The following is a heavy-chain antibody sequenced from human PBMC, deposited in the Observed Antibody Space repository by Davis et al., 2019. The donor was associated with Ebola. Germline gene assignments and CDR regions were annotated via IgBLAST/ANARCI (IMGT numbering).Heavy chain of an antibody. J-gene: IGHJ4*02. CDR3: ARSGLRGRVDY. D-gene: IGHD5-12*01. CDR2: IYYSGST. Sequence: SQTLSLTCALYSGSFSGYYWGWIRQLPGKGLEWVGYIYYSGSTNYNPSLKSRVTISVDTSKNQSSLKLSSVTAADTAVYYWARSGLRGRVDYWGQGTLVTVSS. CDR1: SGSFSGYY. V-gene: IGHV4-59*01.